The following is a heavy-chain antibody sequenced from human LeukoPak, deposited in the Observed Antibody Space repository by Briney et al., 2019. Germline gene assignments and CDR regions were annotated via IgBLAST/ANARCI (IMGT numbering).Heavy chain of an antibody. Sequence: GGSLRLSCAASGFTFSRHSMNWVRQAPGKGLEWVSSSSTSSSYIYYADSVRGRFTISRDNAKNSLYLQMNSLRAEDTAVYYCARDSSHITMIGYFQHWGQGTLVTVSS. V-gene: IGHV3-21*01. D-gene: IGHD3-22*01. J-gene: IGHJ1*01. CDR3: ARDSSHITMIGYFQH. CDR1: GFTFSRHS. CDR2: SSTSSSYI.